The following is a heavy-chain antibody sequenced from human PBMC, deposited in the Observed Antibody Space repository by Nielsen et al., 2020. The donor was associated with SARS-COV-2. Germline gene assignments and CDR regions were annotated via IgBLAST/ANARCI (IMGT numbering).Heavy chain of an antibody. Sequence: GGSLRLSCAASGFTFSSYAMSWVRQAPGKGLEWVSAISGSGGSTYYADSVKGRFTISRDNSKNTLYLQMNSLRAEDTAVYYCAKDLTMRFGEVGSAFDIWGQGTMVTVSS. CDR1: GFTFSSYA. CDR3: AKDLTMRFGEVGSAFDI. CDR2: ISGSGGST. V-gene: IGHV3-23*01. D-gene: IGHD3-10*01. J-gene: IGHJ3*02.